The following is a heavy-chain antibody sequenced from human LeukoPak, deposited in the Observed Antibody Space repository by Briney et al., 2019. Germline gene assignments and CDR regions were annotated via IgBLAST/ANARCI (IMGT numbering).Heavy chain of an antibody. CDR3: ARGEPEWELLGGDY. J-gene: IGHJ4*02. V-gene: IGHV3-30*03. D-gene: IGHD1-26*01. CDR1: GFTFSSYG. Sequence: QPGGSLRLSCAASGFTFSSYGMHWVRQAPGKGLEWVAVISYDGSNKYYADSVKGRFTISRDNSKNTLYLQMNSLRAEDTAVYYCARGEPEWELLGGDYWGQGTLVTVSS. CDR2: ISYDGSNK.